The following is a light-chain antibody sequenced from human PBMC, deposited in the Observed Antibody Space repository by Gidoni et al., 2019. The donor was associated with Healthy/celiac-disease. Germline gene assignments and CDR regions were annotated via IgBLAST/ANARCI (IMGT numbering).Light chain of an antibody. CDR2: EVS. CDR1: SSDVGGYNY. J-gene: IGLJ3*02. CDR3: SSYTSSSTWV. V-gene: IGLV2-14*01. Sequence: QSALPQPASVSGSPGPSITISCTGTSSDVGGYNYVSWYQQHPGKAPKLMIYEVSNRPSGVSNRFSGSKSGNTASLTISGLQAEDEADYYCSSYTSSSTWVFGGGTKLTVL.